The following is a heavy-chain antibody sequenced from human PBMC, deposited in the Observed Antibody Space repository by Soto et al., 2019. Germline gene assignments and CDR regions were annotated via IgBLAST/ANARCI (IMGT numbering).Heavy chain of an antibody. J-gene: IGHJ6*02. D-gene: IGHD6-6*01. CDR3: ARQGSSGYYYYGMDV. CDR2: IYPGDSDT. Sequence: PGESLKISCKGTGYRFASYWIAWVRQMPGKGLEWTGIIYPGDSDTRYSPSFQGLVTMSVDKSSNTAYLQWSSLKASDTAIYYCARQGSSGYYYYGMDVWGQGTTVTVSS. CDR1: GYRFASYW. V-gene: IGHV5-51*01.